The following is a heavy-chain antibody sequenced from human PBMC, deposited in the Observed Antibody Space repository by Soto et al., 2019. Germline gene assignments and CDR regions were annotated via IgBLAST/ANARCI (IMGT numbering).Heavy chain of an antibody. D-gene: IGHD6-19*01. CDR1: GGSVRGYY. V-gene: IGHV4-34*01. CDR3: ARFYRYIAVAEKYNDY. Sequence: LSLTCAVYGGSVRGYYWSWIRQPPGKGLEWNGEINHSGSTNYNPSLKSRVTISVDTSKNQFSLKLSSVTAADTAVYYCARFYRYIAVAEKYNDYWGQGTLVTVSS. J-gene: IGHJ4*02. CDR2: INHSGST.